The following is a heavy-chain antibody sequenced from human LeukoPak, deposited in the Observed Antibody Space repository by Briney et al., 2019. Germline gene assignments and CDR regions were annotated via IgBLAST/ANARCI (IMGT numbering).Heavy chain of an antibody. V-gene: IGHV3-21*01. D-gene: IGHD3-10*01. CDR1: GFTFNTYT. CDR2: ITISSRYI. Sequence: GGSLRLSCAASGFTFNTYTMNWVRQAPGKGLEWVSSITISSRYIYYADSVKGRFTISRDNAKNSLFLHMNSLRAEDTAVYYCAREDASGSYYRSLDYWGQGTLVTVSS. CDR3: AREDASGSYYRSLDY. J-gene: IGHJ4*02.